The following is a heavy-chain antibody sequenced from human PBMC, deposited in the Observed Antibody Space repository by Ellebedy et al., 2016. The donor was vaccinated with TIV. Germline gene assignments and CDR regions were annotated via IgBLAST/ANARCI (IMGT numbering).Heavy chain of an antibody. CDR1: GGSLSGYY. CDR2: IIQSGTM. J-gene: IGHJ4*02. CDR3: ARGIYGSGSVDY. Sequence: MPSETLSLTCAVYGGSLSGYYWNWIRQPPGKGLEWIEEIIQSGTMNYSPSLKSRVTISVDKSKNQFSLRLSSVTAADTAVYFCARGIYGSGSVDYWGQGTLVTVSP. V-gene: IGHV4-34*01. D-gene: IGHD3-10*01.